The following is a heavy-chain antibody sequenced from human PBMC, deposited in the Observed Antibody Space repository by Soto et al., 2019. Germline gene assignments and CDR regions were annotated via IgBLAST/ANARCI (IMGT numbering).Heavy chain of an antibody. CDR1: GYTFTSYY. Sequence: ASVKVSCKASGYTFTSYYMHWVRQAPGQGLEWMGIINPSGGSTSYAQKFQGRVTMTRDTSTSTVYMELSSLRSEDTAVYYCARVIVVVPAAMSKGNPYGMDVWGQGTTVTFSS. CDR3: ARVIVVVPAAMSKGNPYGMDV. V-gene: IGHV1-46*01. CDR2: INPSGGST. D-gene: IGHD2-2*01. J-gene: IGHJ6*02.